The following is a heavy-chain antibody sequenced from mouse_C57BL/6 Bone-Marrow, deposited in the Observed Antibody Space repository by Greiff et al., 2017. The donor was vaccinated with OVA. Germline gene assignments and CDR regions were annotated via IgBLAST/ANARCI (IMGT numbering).Heavy chain of an antibody. Sequence: VQLQQPGAELVKPGASVKLSCKASGYTFTSYWMHWVKQRPGQGLEWIGMIHPNSGSTNYNEKFKSKGTLTVDKSSSTTYMQLSSRTSEYAAVYYCERTSSGPDYFDYWGQGTTLTVSS. CDR1: GYTFTSYW. J-gene: IGHJ2*01. CDR2: IHPNSGST. V-gene: IGHV1-64*01. D-gene: IGHD3-2*02. CDR3: ERTSSGPDYFDY.